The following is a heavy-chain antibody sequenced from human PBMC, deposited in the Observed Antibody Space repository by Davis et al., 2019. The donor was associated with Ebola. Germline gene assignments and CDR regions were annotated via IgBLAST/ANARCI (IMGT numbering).Heavy chain of an antibody. Sequence: GESLKISCAASGFTFSSYWMSWVRQAPGKGLEWVANIKQDGSEKYYVDSVKGRFTISRDNAKNSLYLQMNSLRAEDTAVYYCARDGRGVVNGYIDYWGQGTLVTVSS. CDR1: GFTFSSYW. D-gene: IGHD4-23*01. CDR3: ARDGRGVVNGYIDY. CDR2: IKQDGSEK. J-gene: IGHJ4*02. V-gene: IGHV3-7*01.